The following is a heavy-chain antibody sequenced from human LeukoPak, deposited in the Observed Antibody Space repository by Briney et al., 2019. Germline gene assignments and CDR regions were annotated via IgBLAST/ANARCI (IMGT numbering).Heavy chain of an antibody. Sequence: GGSLRLSCAASGFIFDDYGMSWVRQAPGKGLEWVSGINWNGGSTGYADSVKGRFTISRDNAKNSLYLQMNSLRAEDTALYYCARAYCSSTSCHSDYWGQGTLVTVSS. CDR1: GFIFDDYG. CDR3: ARAYCSSTSCHSDY. V-gene: IGHV3-20*04. CDR2: INWNGGST. J-gene: IGHJ4*02. D-gene: IGHD2-2*01.